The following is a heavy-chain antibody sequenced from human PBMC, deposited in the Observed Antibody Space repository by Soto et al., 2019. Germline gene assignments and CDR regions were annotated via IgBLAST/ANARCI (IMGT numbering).Heavy chain of an antibody. CDR2: IYHSGST. Sequence: SETLSLTCAVSGGSISSGTYSLSWIRQPPGRGLEWIGYIYHSGSTYYNPSLKSRVTISVDTSKRQFSLNLSSVTAADTAMYYCARNSSSIFVYYFDHWGQGALVTVS. V-gene: IGHV4-30-2*01. CDR1: GGSISSGTYS. D-gene: IGHD3-3*01. CDR3: ARNSSSIFVYYFDH. J-gene: IGHJ4*02.